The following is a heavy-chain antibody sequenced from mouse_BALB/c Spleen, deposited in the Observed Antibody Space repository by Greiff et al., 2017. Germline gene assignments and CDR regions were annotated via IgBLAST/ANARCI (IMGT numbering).Heavy chain of an antibody. J-gene: IGHJ3*01. CDR1: GYSFTSYW. CDR3: TRRGDRYDGFAY. Sequence: VQLQQSGTVLARPGASVKMSCKASGYSFTSYWMHWVKQRPGQGLEWIGAIYPGNSDTSYNQKFKGKAKLTAVTSASTAYMELSSLTNEDSAVYYSTRRGDRYDGFAYWGQGTLVTVSA. CDR2: IYPGNSDT. D-gene: IGHD2-14*01. V-gene: IGHV1-5*01.